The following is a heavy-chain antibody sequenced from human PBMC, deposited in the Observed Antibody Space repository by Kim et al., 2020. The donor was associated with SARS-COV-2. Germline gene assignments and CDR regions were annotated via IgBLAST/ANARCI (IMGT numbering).Heavy chain of an antibody. CDR1: GFTFSSYA. D-gene: IGHD3-10*01. J-gene: IGHJ4*02. CDR3: AKDNGGVLLWFVEGSPFDY. Sequence: GGSLRLSCAASGFTFSSYAMSWVRQAPGKGLEWVSAISGSGGSTYYADSVKGRFTISRDNSKNTLYLQMNSLRAEDTAVYYCAKDNGGVLLWFVEGSPFDYWGQGTLVTVSS. CDR2: ISGSGGST. V-gene: IGHV3-23*01.